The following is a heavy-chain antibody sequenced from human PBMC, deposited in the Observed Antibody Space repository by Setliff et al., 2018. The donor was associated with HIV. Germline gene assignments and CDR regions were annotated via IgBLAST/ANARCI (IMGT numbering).Heavy chain of an antibody. D-gene: IGHD2-21*02. CDR1: GGSISSRSHY. V-gene: IGHV4-39*07. CDR3: ARSRHCGSDCYFDL. CDR2: VSNSGST. J-gene: IGHJ4*02. Sequence: SETLSLTCAVSGGSISSRSHYWGWIRQPPGKGLEWIGSVSNSGSTYYNPSLKSRVTMSVDTSKNQFYLNLRSVTATDTAIYSCARSRHCGSDCYFDLSGQGTLVTVSS.